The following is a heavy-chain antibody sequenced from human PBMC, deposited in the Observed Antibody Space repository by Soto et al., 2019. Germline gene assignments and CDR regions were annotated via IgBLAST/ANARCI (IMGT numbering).Heavy chain of an antibody. D-gene: IGHD1-26*01. V-gene: IGHV1-2*02. CDR2: INPNSGGT. CDR1: GYTFTGYY. Sequence: ASVKVSCKASGYTFTGYYMHWVRQAPGQGLEWMGWINPNSGGTNYAQKFQGRVTMTRDTSISTAYMELSRLRSDDTAVYYCAGFRPGPSLTTDLEWVHYWGQGTLVTVSS. J-gene: IGHJ4*02. CDR3: AGFRPGPSLTTDLEWVHY.